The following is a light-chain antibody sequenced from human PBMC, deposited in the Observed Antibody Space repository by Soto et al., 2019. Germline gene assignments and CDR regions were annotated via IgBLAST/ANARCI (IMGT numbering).Light chain of an antibody. CDR3: QSYDSSLSGSRV. V-gene: IGLV1-40*01. CDR2: GNS. Sequence: QSVLTQQPSVSGAPGQRVNISCTGSSYNIGAGYDVHWYQQLPGTAPKLLIYGNSNRPSGVPDRFSGSKSGTSASLAITGLQAEDEADYYCQSYDSSLSGSRVFGGGTKLTVL. CDR1: SYNIGAGYD. J-gene: IGLJ2*01.